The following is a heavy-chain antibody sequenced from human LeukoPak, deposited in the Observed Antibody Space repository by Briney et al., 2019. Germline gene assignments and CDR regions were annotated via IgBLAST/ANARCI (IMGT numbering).Heavy chain of an antibody. CDR2: IQQDGSEI. Sequence: PGGSLRLSCAASGFTFSNYWMSWVRQAPGKGLEWVANIQQDGSEIYYVDSVRGRFTISRDNAKNSLYLQMNSLRAEDTAVYYCARDKVVGATYSDYWGQGTLVTVSS. D-gene: IGHD1-26*01. CDR1: GFTFSNYW. J-gene: IGHJ4*02. V-gene: IGHV3-7*01. CDR3: ARDKVVGATYSDY.